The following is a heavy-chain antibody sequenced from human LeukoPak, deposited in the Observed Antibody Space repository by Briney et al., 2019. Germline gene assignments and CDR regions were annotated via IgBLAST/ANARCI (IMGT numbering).Heavy chain of an antibody. CDR3: AKAGYSSGWYFDY. D-gene: IGHD6-19*01. Sequence: GRSLRLSCAASGFTFSSYGMHWVRQATGKGLEWVAVISYDGSNKYYADSVKGRFTISRDNSKNTLYLQMNSLRAEDTAVYYCAKAGYSSGWYFDYWGQGTLVTVSS. CDR1: GFTFSSYG. V-gene: IGHV3-30*18. CDR2: ISYDGSNK. J-gene: IGHJ4*02.